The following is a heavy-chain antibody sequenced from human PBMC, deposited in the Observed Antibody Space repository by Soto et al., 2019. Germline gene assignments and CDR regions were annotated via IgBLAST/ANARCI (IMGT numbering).Heavy chain of an antibody. D-gene: IGHD6-6*01. Sequence: GASVKVSCKASGYTFSNYAMHWVRQAPGQRLEWMGWINGGNGNTKYSQKFQGRVTITRDTSASTAYMELSSLRSEDTAVYYCARERRQLAYYWYFDLWGRGTLVTVSS. CDR3: ARERRQLAYYWYFDL. CDR1: GYTFSNYA. CDR2: INGGNGNT. V-gene: IGHV1-3*01. J-gene: IGHJ2*01.